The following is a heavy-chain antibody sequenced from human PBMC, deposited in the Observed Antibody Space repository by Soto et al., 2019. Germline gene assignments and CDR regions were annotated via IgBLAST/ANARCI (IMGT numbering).Heavy chain of an antibody. CDR2: ISSSSSYI. CDR1: GFTFSSYS. V-gene: IGHV3-21*01. CDR3: ARDRDKGRAGDAFDI. J-gene: IGHJ3*02. Sequence: GGSLRLSCAASGFTFSSYSMNWVRQAPGKGLEWVSPISSSSSYIYYADSVKGRFTISRDNAKNSLYLQMNSLRAEDTAVYYCARDRDKGRAGDAFDIWGQGTMVTVSS.